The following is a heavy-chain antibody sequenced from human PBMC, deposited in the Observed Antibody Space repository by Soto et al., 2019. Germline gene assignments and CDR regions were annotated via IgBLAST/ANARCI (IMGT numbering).Heavy chain of an antibody. CDR2: IFSNDEK. Sequence: QVTLKESGPVLVKPTETLTLTCTVSGFSLSNARMGVSWIRQPPGKALEWLAHIFSNDEKSYSTSLKSRLTISKDTSKSQVVLTMTNMDPVDTATYYCARMIPPVPMVRGDIRYYGMDVWGQGTTVTVSS. V-gene: IGHV2-26*01. CDR1: GFSLSNARMG. CDR3: ARMIPPVPMVRGDIRYYGMDV. J-gene: IGHJ6*02. D-gene: IGHD3-10*01.